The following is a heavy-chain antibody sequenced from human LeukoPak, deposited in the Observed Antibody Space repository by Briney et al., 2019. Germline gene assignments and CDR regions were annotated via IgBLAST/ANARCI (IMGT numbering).Heavy chain of an antibody. CDR2: MNPNSGNT. V-gene: IGHV1-8*03. Sequence: ASVKVSCKASGYTFTGYYMHWVRQAPGQGLEWMGWMNPNSGNTGYAQKFQGRVTITRNTSISTAYMELSSLRSEDTAVYYCARKSAYYDFWSGEAFDYWGQGTLVTVSS. D-gene: IGHD3-3*01. CDR3: ARKSAYYDFWSGEAFDY. J-gene: IGHJ4*02. CDR1: GYTFTGYY.